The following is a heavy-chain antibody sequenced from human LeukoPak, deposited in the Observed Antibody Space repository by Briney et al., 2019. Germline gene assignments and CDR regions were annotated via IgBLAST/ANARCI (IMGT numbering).Heavy chain of an antibody. CDR3: ARDGVGSFGYYFDY. Sequence: GGSLRLSCAASGFPLNDFPMMWVRQSPGQGLEWVSTLSGDGQNTHYADTVKGRFIISKDTSRNTLYLQMTSLRVDDTAVYYCARDGVGSFGYYFDYWGQGTLVTVSS. CDR2: LSGDGQNT. J-gene: IGHJ4*02. V-gene: IGHV3-23*01. D-gene: IGHD3-3*01. CDR1: GFPLNDFP.